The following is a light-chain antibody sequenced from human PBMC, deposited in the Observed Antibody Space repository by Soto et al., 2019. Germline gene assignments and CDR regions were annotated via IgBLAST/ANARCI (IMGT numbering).Light chain of an antibody. CDR1: QSVSSY. CDR2: GAS. CDR3: QHYVTSLTT. J-gene: IGKJ1*01. Sequence: ETVMTQSPATLSLSPGARATLSCRASQSVSSYLAWFQQNPGQAPRLLIYGASNRATGIPDRFSGSGSGTDFTLTISRLEPEDFAVYYCQHYVTSLTTVGQGTKVDIK. V-gene: IGKV3-20*01.